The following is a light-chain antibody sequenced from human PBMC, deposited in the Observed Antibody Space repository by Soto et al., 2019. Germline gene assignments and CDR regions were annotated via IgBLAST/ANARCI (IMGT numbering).Light chain of an antibody. CDR3: QSYDSSPPVV. Sequence: QSALTQPPSVSGAPGQRVTISCTGSSSNIGAGYDVHWYQQLPGTAPKLLIYGNSNRPSGVPDRFSGSKSGTSASLAITGLQAEDEADYYCQSYDSSPPVVFGGGTKLTVL. V-gene: IGLV1-40*01. CDR2: GNS. CDR1: SSNIGAGYD. J-gene: IGLJ2*01.